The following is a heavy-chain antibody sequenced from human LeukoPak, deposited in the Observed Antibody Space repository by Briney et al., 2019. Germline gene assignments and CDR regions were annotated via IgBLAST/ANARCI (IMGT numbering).Heavy chain of an antibody. J-gene: IGHJ5*02. D-gene: IGHD3-22*01. CDR1: GGSFSGYY. V-gene: IGHV4-34*01. Sequence: PSETLSLTCAVYGGSFSGYYWSWIRQPPGKGLEWIGEINHSGSTNYNPSLKSRVTLSVDTSKNQFSLKLSSVTAADTAVYYCARRAVIGVREAAWFDPWGQGTLVTVSS. CDR2: INHSGST. CDR3: ARRAVIGVREAAWFDP.